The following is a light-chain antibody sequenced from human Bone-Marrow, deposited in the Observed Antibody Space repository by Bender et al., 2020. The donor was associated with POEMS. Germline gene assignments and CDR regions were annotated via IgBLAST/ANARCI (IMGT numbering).Light chain of an antibody. Sequence: SSLVAQAPSVSVAPGQTATITCEGHNMGTKSVPWYQKKPGQAPVVFVFDDGDRPSGITERFSGSRSGNRATLTIDRVEAGDEADYYCQVWDSTTDHVEFGGGTKLTVL. CDR2: DDG. J-gene: IGLJ2*01. CDR3: QVWDSTTDHVE. CDR1: NMGTKS. V-gene: IGLV3-21*02.